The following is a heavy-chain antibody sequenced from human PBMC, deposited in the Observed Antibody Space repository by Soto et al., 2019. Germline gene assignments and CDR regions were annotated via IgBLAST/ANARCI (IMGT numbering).Heavy chain of an antibody. CDR2: IIPIFGTA. D-gene: IGHD6-13*01. V-gene: IGHV1-69*12. Sequence: QVQLVQSGAEVKKPGSSVKVSCKASGGTFSSYTISWVRQAPGQGLEWMGGIIPIFGTANYAQKFQGRVTITADESTSTAYMELSSLRSEDTAVYYWARVRPYAAAAPGPAFDIWGQGTMVTVSS. J-gene: IGHJ3*02. CDR1: GGTFSSYT. CDR3: ARVRPYAAAAPGPAFDI.